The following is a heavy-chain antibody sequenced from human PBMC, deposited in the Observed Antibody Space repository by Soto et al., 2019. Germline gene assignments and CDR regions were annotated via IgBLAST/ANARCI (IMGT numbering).Heavy chain of an antibody. CDR1: GGSISSGDYY. CDR3: ARGDSWFGELFSTYPRGAFDI. J-gene: IGHJ3*02. D-gene: IGHD3-10*01. V-gene: IGHV4-30-4*01. CDR2: IYYSGST. Sequence: KTSETLSLTCTVSGGSISSGDYYWSWIRQPPGKGLEWIGYIYYSGSTYYNPSLKSRVTISVDTSKNQFSLKLSSVTAADTAVYYCARGDSWFGELFSTYPRGAFDIWGQGTMVTVSS.